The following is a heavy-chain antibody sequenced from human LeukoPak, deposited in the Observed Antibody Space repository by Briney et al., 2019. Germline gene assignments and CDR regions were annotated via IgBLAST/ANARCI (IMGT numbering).Heavy chain of an antibody. V-gene: IGHV3-23*01. CDR2: ISGSGGST. D-gene: IGHD3-3*01. CDR1: GFTFSSYA. J-gene: IGHJ4*02. CDR3: AKNLPTDDFWSGPYRYYFDY. Sequence: GGSLRLSCAASGFTFSSYAMSWVRQAPGKGLEWVSAISGSGGSTYYADSVKGRFTISRDNSKNTLYLQMNSLRAEDTAVYYCAKNLPTDDFWSGPYRYYFDYWGQGTLVTVSS.